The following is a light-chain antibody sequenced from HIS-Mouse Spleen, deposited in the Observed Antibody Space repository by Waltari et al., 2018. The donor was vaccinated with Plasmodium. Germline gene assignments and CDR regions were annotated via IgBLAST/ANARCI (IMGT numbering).Light chain of an antibody. CDR3: QQYDNLPPLFT. Sequence: IKMTKSPSSLSASVGDKVTITCQASQDISNYLNWSQQNPGKDPKLLIYDASNLETGVPSRFSGSGSGTDFTFTISSLQPEDIATYYCQQYDNLPPLFTFGPGTKVDIK. V-gene: IGKV1-33*01. CDR2: DAS. J-gene: IGKJ3*01. CDR1: QDISNY.